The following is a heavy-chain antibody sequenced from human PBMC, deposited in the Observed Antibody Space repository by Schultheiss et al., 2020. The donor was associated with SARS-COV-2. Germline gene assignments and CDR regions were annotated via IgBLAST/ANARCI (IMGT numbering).Heavy chain of an antibody. Sequence: SQTLSLTCTVSDGSISSGDYYWSWVRQHPGKGLEWIGNIYYSGSTYYNPSLESRVSFSVDASKNQFSLNLSSVTAADTAVYYCARRLDTAMVTSWFDPWGQGTLVTVSS. CDR1: DGSISSGDYY. V-gene: IGHV4-31*03. J-gene: IGHJ5*02. CDR3: ARRLDTAMVTSWFDP. CDR2: IYYSGST. D-gene: IGHD5-18*01.